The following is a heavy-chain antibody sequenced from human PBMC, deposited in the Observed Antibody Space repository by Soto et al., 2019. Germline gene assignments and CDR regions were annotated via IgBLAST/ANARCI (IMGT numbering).Heavy chain of an antibody. CDR1: GYTFTSYG. CDR2: ISAYNGNT. V-gene: IGHV1-18*01. Sequence: QVQLVQSGAEVKKPGASVKVSCKASGYTFTSYGISWVRQAPGQGLESMGWISAYNGNTNYAQKLQGRVTMTTDTSTSTSYMELSSLRSDDTAVYYCARLTGYAYYYYYGMDVWGQGTTVTVSS. J-gene: IGHJ6*02. CDR3: ARLTGYAYYYYYGMDV. D-gene: IGHD3-16*01.